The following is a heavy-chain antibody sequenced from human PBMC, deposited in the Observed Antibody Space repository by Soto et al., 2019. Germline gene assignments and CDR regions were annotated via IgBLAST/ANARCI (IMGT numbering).Heavy chain of an antibody. J-gene: IGHJ3*02. CDR2: IYYSGST. D-gene: IGHD3-3*01. V-gene: IGHV4-59*08. CDR1: GGSIISYY. Sequence: SETLSLTCTVSGGSIISYYWSWIRQPPGKGLEWIGYIYYSGSTNYNPSLKSRVTISVDTSKNQFSLKLSSVTAADTAVYYCARPLERFAESAFEIWGQGTMVTVSS. CDR3: ARPLERFAESAFEI.